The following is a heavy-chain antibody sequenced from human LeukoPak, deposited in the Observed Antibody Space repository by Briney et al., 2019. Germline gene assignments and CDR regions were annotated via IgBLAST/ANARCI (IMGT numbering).Heavy chain of an antibody. CDR2: INHSGST. CDR3: ARENQAGPFDY. J-gene: IGHJ4*02. Sequence: KPSETLSLTCVVYGGSLSGYYWSWIRQPPGKGLEWIGEINHSGSTNYNPSLKSRVTISVDTSKNQFSLKLSSVTAADTAVYYCARENQAGPFDYWGQGTLVTVS. V-gene: IGHV4-34*01. CDR1: GGSLSGYY.